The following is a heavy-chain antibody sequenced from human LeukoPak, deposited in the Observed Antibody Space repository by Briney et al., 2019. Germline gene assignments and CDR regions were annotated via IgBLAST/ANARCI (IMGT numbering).Heavy chain of an antibody. CDR3: AKVGVTLTVYYFDY. D-gene: IGHD4-11*01. J-gene: IGHJ4*02. CDR2: INPKSGST. V-gene: IGHV1-2*02. CDR1: GYTFTNYG. Sequence: GASVKVSCKASGYTFTNYGISWVRQAPGQGLEWVGWINPKSGSTSYAQKFQGRVTMTRDTSISTAYMELSSLRSDDTAVYYCAKVGVTLTVYYFDYWGQGTLITVSS.